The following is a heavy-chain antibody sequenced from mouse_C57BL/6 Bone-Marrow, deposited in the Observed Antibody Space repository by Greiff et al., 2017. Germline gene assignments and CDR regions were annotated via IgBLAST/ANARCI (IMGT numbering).Heavy chain of an antibody. CDR1: GYTFTSYG. J-gene: IGHJ2*01. CDR2: SYIGTGYT. V-gene: IGHV1-58*01. Sequence: VQLQQSGAELVRPGSSVKMSCKTSGYTFTSYGINWVKQRPGPGLEWIGYSYIGTGYTAYNEKFKSKATLTSDTSSSTAYMQLSSLTSEDSAIYFCARSGREDFDYWGQGTTLTVSS. CDR3: ARSGREDFDY.